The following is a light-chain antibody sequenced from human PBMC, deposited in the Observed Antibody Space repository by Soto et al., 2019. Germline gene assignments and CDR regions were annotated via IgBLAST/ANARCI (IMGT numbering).Light chain of an antibody. CDR2: DAS. J-gene: IGKJ1*01. CDR1: QNINAW. CDR3: QHYSLYSPWT. V-gene: IGKV1-5*01. Sequence: DIHMTQSPSSLSVSVGDRVTITCRTSQNINAWLAWYQQRPGQAPKLLIYDASTVQSGVPSRFSGSGSGTECTLIISSLQPDDSATYYCQHYSLYSPWTFGQGTKVEIK.